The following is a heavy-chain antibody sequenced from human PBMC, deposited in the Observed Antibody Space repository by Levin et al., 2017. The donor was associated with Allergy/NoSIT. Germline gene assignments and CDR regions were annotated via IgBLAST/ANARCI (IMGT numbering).Heavy chain of an antibody. CDR3: AKAISSSWQIFDY. V-gene: IGHV3-9*01. D-gene: IGHD6-13*01. CDR2: ISWNSGSI. CDR1: GFTFDDYA. Sequence: PGGSLRLSCAASGFTFDDYAMHWVRQAPGKGLEWVSGISWNSGSIGYADSVKGRFTISRDNAKNSLYLQMNSLRAEDTALYYCAKAISSSWQIFDYWGQGTLVTVSS. J-gene: IGHJ4*02.